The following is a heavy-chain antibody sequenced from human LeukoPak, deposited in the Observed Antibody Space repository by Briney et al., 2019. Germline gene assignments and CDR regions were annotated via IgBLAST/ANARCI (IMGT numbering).Heavy chain of an antibody. J-gene: IGHJ6*03. CDR1: GFTFSSYA. CDR2: ISGSGGST. D-gene: IGHD3-10*01. CDR3: AKGGFTPRLPVSWYYYYYMDV. V-gene: IGHV3-23*01. Sequence: QAGGSLRLSCAASGFTFSSYAMSWVRQAPGKGLEWVSAISGSGGSTYYADSVKGRFTISRDNSKNTLYLQMNSLRAEDTAVYYCAKGGFTPRLPVSWYYYYYMDVWGKGTTVTVSS.